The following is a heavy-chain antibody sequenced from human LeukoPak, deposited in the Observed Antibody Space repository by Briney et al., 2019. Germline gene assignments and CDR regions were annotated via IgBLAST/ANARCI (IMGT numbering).Heavy chain of an antibody. V-gene: IGHV3-23*01. D-gene: IGHD4-11*01. CDR2: ISGSGGST. CDR1: GFTFSNYA. Sequence: GGSLRLSCAASGFTFSNYAMSWVRQAPGKGLEWVSAISGSGGSTYYADSVKGRFTISRDNSKNTLYLQVNSLRADDTALYYCARDRRDYNPGLDSWGQGTLVTVSS. CDR3: ARDRRDYNPGLDS. J-gene: IGHJ4*02.